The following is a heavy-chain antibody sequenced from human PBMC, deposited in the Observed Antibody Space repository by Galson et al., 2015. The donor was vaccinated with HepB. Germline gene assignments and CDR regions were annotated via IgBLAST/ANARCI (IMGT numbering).Heavy chain of an antibody. CDR1: EFTFSRYW. D-gene: IGHD3-9*01. CDR2: INPDGSEK. V-gene: IGHV3-7*01. CDR3: ARDPSYDILTGYQFYFDY. J-gene: IGHJ4*02. Sequence: SLRLSCAASEFTFSRYWMNWVRQAPGKGLEWVANINPDGSEKYYVASLKGRFTNSRDNAKNTLYLQMNSLRAEDTAVYYCARDPSYDILTGYQFYFDYWGQGTLVTVSS.